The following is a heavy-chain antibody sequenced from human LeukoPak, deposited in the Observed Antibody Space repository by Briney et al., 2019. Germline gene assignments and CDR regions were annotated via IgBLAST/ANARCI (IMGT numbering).Heavy chain of an antibody. V-gene: IGHV3-30*02. J-gene: IGHJ4*02. CDR1: GFSFSNYA. Sequence: GGSLRLSCAASGFSFSNYAMHWVRQAPGKGLEWVAFIRYDGSNKYYADSVKGRFTISRDNSKNTLYLQMNSLRAEDTAVYYCAKQPSSSPSFDYWGQGTLVTVSS. CDR3: AKQPSSSPSFDY. D-gene: IGHD6-6*01. CDR2: IRYDGSNK.